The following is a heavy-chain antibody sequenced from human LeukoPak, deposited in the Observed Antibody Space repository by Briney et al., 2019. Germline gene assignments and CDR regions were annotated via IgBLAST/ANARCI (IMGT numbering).Heavy chain of an antibody. D-gene: IGHD6-13*01. V-gene: IGHV3-11*06. J-gene: IGHJ4*02. Sequence: SGGSLRLSCAATGFTFSGYSMAWIRQAPGKGLEWVSYIRTSSGYTGYADSVKGRFTISRDNAKNSLYLQMNSLRAEDTAVYYCARDRAAAGTEGFDYWGQGTLVTVSS. CDR3: ARDRAAAGTEGFDY. CDR1: GFTFSGYS. CDR2: IRTSSGYT.